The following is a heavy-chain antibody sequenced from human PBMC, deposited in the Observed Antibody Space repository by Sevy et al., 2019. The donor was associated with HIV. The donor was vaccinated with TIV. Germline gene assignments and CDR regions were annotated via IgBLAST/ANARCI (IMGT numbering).Heavy chain of an antibody. D-gene: IGHD2-15*01. V-gene: IGHV3-7*01. CDR2: IKQDGSEK. J-gene: IGHJ4*02. Sequence: GGSLRLSCAASGFTLSSRWMSWVRQAPGKGLEWVANIKQDGSEKYYVDSVKDRFTNSRDNAKNSLYRQMNSLRAEDTAVYYCVPSGGGHAGYWGQGTLVTVSS. CDR1: GFTLSSRW. CDR3: VPSGGGHAGY.